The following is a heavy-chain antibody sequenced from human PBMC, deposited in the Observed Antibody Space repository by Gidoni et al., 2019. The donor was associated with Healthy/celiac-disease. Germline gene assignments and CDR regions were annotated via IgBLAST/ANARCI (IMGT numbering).Heavy chain of an antibody. V-gene: IGHV3-21*01. D-gene: IGHD7-27*01. CDR1: GFTFSSYS. CDR2: ISSSSSYI. J-gene: IGHJ6*03. Sequence: EVQLVESGGGLVKPGGSLRLSCAASGFTFSSYSMNWVRQAPGKGLEWVSSISSSSSYIYYADSVKGRFTISRDNAKNSLYLQMNSLRAEDTAVYYCARNKAVNWGYYYYYMDVWGKGTTVTVSS. CDR3: ARNKAVNWGYYYYYMDV.